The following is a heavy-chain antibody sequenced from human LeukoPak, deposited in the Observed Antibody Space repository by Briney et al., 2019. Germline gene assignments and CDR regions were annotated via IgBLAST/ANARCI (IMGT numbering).Heavy chain of an antibody. CDR1: GDSVSSNTAA. D-gene: IGHD4-17*01. J-gene: IGHJ3*02. CDR2: TYYRSKWTY. V-gene: IGHV6-1*01. Sequence: SQTLSLTCAISGDSVSSNTAAWYWIRQSPSRGLEWLGRTYYRSKWTYEYAESVRSRITINVDTSKNQFSLKLTSVTAADTAVYYCARDLVTVTKGFDIWGQGTMVSVSS. CDR3: ARDLVTVTKGFDI.